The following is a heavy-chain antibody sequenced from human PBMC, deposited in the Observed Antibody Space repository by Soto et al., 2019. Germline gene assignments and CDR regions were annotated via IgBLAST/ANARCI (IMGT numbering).Heavy chain of an antibody. D-gene: IGHD1-26*01. Sequence: QVQLVESGGGVVQPGRSLRLSCAASGFIFRNFGMHWVRRAPGKGLEWVATISGDGNDKYYPDSVKGRFTISRDNFNNTLYLQLNSLRPEDTAVYHCVQGASTAHQPLDSWGQGVLVTVSS. CDR3: VQGASTAHQPLDS. CDR2: ISGDGNDK. J-gene: IGHJ4*02. CDR1: GFIFRNFG. V-gene: IGHV3-30*03.